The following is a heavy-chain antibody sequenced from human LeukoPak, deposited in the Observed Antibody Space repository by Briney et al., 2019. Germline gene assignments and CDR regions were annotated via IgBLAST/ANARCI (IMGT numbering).Heavy chain of an antibody. CDR3: ARPGYCSGGSCPGGFDY. J-gene: IGHJ4*02. Sequence: PSETLSLTCAVYGGSFSGYYWSWIRQPPGKGLEWIGEINHSGSTNYNPSLKSRVTISVDTSKNQFSLKLSSVTAADTAVYYCARPGYCSGGSCPGGFDYWGQGTLVTVSS. D-gene: IGHD2-15*01. V-gene: IGHV4-34*01. CDR1: GGSFSGYY. CDR2: INHSGST.